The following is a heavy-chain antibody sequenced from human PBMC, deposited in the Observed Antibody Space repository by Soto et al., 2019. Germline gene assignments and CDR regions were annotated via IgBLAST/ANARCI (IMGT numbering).Heavy chain of an antibody. CDR1: GGSISSGAYY. D-gene: IGHD5-18*01. J-gene: IGHJ4*02. CDR2: IHYSGHT. V-gene: IGHV4-31*03. Sequence: QVQLQESGPGLVKPSQTLSLTCTVSGGSISSGAYYWSWIRQPPGKGLEWIGYIHYSGHTPYKPSLKSRATISVDTSKNQFPPKLSSVTAADTSVYYCARGDQLWSFDYWGQGTLVTVSS. CDR3: ARGDQLWSFDY.